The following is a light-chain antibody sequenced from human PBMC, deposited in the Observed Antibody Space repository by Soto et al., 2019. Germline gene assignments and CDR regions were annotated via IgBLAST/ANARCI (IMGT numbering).Light chain of an antibody. CDR1: QSISSY. Sequence: DIQMPQSPSSLSASVGGRVTITCRASQSISSYLNWYQQKPGKAPKLLIYAASSLQSGVPSRFSGSGSGTDFTLTISSLQPEDFAIYYCQQSYSTPRTFGGGTKVEIK. V-gene: IGKV1-39*01. CDR2: AAS. CDR3: QQSYSTPRT. J-gene: IGKJ4*01.